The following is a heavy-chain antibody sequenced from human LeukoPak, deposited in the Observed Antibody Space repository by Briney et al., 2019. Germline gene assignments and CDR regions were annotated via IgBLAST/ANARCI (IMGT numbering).Heavy chain of an antibody. CDR1: GGSISSGGYS. CDR2: IYHSGST. Sequence: SQTLSLTCAVSGGSISSGGYSWSWIRQPPGKGLEWIGYIYHSGSTYYNPSLKSRVTISVDRSKNQFSLKLSSVTAADTAVYYWARDMNRVVDYWGQGTLVTVSS. CDR3: ARDMNRVVDY. V-gene: IGHV4-30-2*01. J-gene: IGHJ4*02. D-gene: IGHD1-14*01.